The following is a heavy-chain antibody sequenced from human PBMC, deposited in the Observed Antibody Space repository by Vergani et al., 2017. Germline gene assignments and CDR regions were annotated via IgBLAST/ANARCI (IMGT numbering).Heavy chain of an antibody. CDR1: GYTFTDYF. D-gene: IGHD1-14*01. J-gene: IGHJ4*02. CDR2: INPTSGGT. V-gene: IGHV1-2*02. Sequence: QVQLVQSGAEVKKPGASVKVSCKASGYTFTDYFMHWVRQAPGQGLEWMGWINPTSGGTNYAQKFQGRVTMTRDTSISTAYLELSNLRSDDTAVYYCARVGTRSNRDYFDYWGQGTVVTVSS. CDR3: ARVGTRSNRDYFDY.